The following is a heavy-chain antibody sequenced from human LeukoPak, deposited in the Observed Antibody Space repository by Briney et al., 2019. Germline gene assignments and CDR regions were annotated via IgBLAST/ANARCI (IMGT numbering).Heavy chain of an antibody. J-gene: IGHJ4*02. D-gene: IGHD2-2*01. V-gene: IGHV3-9*03. Sequence: GRSLRLSCAASGFTFDDYAMLWVRQARGKGLVCVAGISWRGVSIGYADSVKGRFTISRENAKNSLYLQMNSLRAEAMALYYCARGGTRNQLLTSFDYWGQGTLVTVSS. CDR3: ARGGTRNQLLTSFDY. CDR2: ISWRGVSI. CDR1: GFTFDDYA.